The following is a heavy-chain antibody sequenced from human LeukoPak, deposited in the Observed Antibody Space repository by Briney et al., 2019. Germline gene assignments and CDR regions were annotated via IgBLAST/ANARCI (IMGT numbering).Heavy chain of an antibody. J-gene: IGHJ4*02. D-gene: IGHD3-22*01. Sequence: KASETLSLTCAVYGGSFSGYYWSWLRQPPGKGLEWIGEINHSGSNNYNPSLKSRVTISVDTSKNQFSLKLSSVTAADTAVYYWARHGIRRYYDSSGYLYLWGQGTLVTVSS. CDR1: GGSFSGYY. V-gene: IGHV4-34*01. CDR3: ARHGIRRYYDSSGYLYL. CDR2: INHSGSN.